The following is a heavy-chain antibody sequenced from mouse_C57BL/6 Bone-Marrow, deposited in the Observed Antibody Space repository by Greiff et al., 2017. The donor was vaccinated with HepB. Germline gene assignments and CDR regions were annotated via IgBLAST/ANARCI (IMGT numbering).Heavy chain of an antibody. CDR3: TTRYCGSLYWYFDV. Sequence: VQLQQSGAELVRPGASVKLSCTASGFNIKDYYIHWVKQRPEQGLEWIGRINPEDGDTEYATKFKGKATMTADTSSTTAYLQLSSLTSEDAAVYYCTTRYCGSLYWYFDVWGTGTTVTVSS. V-gene: IGHV14-1*01. CDR2: INPEDGDT. D-gene: IGHD1-1*01. CDR1: GFNIKDYY. J-gene: IGHJ1*03.